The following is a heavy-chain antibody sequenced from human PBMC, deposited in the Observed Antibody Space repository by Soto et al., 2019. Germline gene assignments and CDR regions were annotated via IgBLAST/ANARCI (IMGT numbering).Heavy chain of an antibody. D-gene: IGHD6-13*01. J-gene: IGHJ4*02. V-gene: IGHV1-46*04. CDR2: FNPMSGST. CDR1: GYIFINYY. Sequence: QVQLVQSGAEVKKPGASVKISCKTSGYIFINYYIHWVRQAPGQGLEWVALFNPMSGSTNYAQKLHGRVTVTSYTSTSTVYMELSRLISEDTAVYYCARDLAAADYWGQGTLVTVSS. CDR3: ARDLAAADY.